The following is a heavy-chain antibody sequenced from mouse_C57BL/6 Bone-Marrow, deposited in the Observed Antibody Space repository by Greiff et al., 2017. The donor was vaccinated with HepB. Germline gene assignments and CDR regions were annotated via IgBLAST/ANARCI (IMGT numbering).Heavy chain of an antibody. CDR2: IDPETGGT. D-gene: IGHD1-1*01. Sequence: VQLQQSGAELVRPGASVTLSCKASGYTFTAYEMHWVKQTPVHGLEWIGAIDPETGGTAYNQKFKGKAILTADKSSSTAYMELRSLTSEDSAVYYCTRVSSPSWFAYWGQGTLVTVSA. CDR1: GYTFTAYE. CDR3: TRVSSPSWFAY. V-gene: IGHV1-15*01. J-gene: IGHJ3*01.